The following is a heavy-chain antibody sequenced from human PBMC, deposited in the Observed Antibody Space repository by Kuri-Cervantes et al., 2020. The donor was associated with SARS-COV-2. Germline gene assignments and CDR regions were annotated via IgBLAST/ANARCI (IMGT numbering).Heavy chain of an antibody. CDR2: FDPEDGET. J-gene: IGHJ6*02. CDR3: ATALAVAGTTNSYYYYYGMDV. V-gene: IGHV1-24*01. Sequence: ASVKVSCKASGGTFSSAIISWVRQAPGQGLEWMGGFDPEDGETIYAQKFQGRVTMTEDTSTDTAYMELSSLRSEDTAVYYCATALAVAGTTNSYYYYYGMDVWGQGTTVTVSS. D-gene: IGHD6-19*01. CDR1: GGTFSSAI.